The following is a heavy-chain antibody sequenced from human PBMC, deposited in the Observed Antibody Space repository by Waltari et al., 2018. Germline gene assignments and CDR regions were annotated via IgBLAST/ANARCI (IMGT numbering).Heavy chain of an antibody. CDR2: INYDGSEK. J-gene: IGHJ4*02. V-gene: IGHV3-7*03. CDR3: ATFRWLGY. Sequence: EVQVVESGGALVQPVGSLRLSCVVSELTFSRYWMTWVRQASGRGLECVGNINYDGSEKNYGDSVRGRFTISRDNARNTVYLQMNSLRSEDTAVYYCATFRWLGYWGQGTLVTVSS. CDR1: ELTFSRYW. D-gene: IGHD3-10*01.